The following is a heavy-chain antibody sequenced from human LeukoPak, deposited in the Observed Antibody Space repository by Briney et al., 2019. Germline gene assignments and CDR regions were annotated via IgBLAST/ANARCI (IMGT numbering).Heavy chain of an antibody. CDR2: IYYSGST. J-gene: IGHJ3*02. V-gene: IGHV4-59*01. CDR1: GGPISSYY. Sequence: SETLSLTCTVSGGPISSYYWSWIRQPPGKGLEWIGYIYYSGSTNYNPSLKSRVTISVDTSKNQFSLKLSSATAADTAVYYCARDRRYYYDSSGYYWTFDIWGQGTMVTVSS. CDR3: ARDRRYYYDSSGYYWTFDI. D-gene: IGHD3-22*01.